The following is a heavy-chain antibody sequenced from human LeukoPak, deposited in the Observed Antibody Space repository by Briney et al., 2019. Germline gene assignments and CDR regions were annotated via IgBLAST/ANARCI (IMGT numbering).Heavy chain of an antibody. Sequence: GGSLRLSCAASGFTFSSYGMTWVRQAPGKGLEWVSSISSSSSYIYYADSVKGRFTISRDNSKNTLYLQMNSLRAEDTAVYYCAKDDRKLERQSYYMDVWGKGTTVTISS. J-gene: IGHJ6*03. CDR3: AKDDRKLERQSYYMDV. CDR2: ISSSSSYI. D-gene: IGHD1-1*01. V-gene: IGHV3-21*04. CDR1: GFTFSSYG.